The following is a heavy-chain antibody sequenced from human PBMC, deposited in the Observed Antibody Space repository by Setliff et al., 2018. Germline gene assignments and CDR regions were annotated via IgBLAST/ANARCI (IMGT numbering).Heavy chain of an antibody. J-gene: IGHJ3*02. CDR3: VRDDADNYDAFDN. V-gene: IGHV3-7*01. CDR1: GFSFSRHW. Sequence: PGGSLRLSCVVSGFSFSRHWMSWVRQAPGKGLEWVADIKQDGSTKYYLDSVKGRFTISRDNAKRSLYLQMNGLRADDTGVYYCVRDDADNYDAFDNWGQGTLGTVSS. D-gene: IGHD3-22*01. CDR2: IKQDGSTK.